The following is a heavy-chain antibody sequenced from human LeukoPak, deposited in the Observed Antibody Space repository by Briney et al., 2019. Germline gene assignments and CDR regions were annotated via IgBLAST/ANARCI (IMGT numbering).Heavy chain of an antibody. V-gene: IGHV4-39*01. J-gene: IGHJ3*02. CDR3: ARNVSRGEPGGAFDM. CDR2: IYYSGST. CDR1: GGAISGTRDY. D-gene: IGHD3-16*01. Sequence: SETLSLTCTVSGGAISGTRDYWGWIRQPPGKELEWIASIYYSGSTHYNPSLKSRVTISVDTSRNQFSLNLRFATAEDTAIYYCARNVSRGEPGGAFDMWGQGTTVIVPS.